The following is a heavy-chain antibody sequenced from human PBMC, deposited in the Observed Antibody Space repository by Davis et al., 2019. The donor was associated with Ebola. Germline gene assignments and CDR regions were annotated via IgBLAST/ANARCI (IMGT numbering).Heavy chain of an antibody. CDR2: INHSGST. J-gene: IGHJ4*02. D-gene: IGHD6-19*01. CDR1: GGSFSGYY. Sequence: PSETLSLTCAVYGGSFSGYYWSWIRQPPGKGLEWIGEINHSGSTNYSPSLKSRVTMSVDTSKNQFSLKLSSVTAADTAVYYCARGRRSSGWSDYWGQGTLVTVSS. CDR3: ARGRRSSGWSDY. V-gene: IGHV4-34*01.